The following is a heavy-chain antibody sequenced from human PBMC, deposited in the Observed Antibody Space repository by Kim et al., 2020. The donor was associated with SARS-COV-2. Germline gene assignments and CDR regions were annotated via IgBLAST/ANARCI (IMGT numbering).Heavy chain of an antibody. CDR3: ARVVVVVAATYWFDP. V-gene: IGHV1-69*01. J-gene: IGHJ5*02. D-gene: IGHD2-15*01. Sequence: QKFQGRVTSTADESTSTAYMELSSLRSEDTAVYYCARVVVVVAATYWFDPWGQGTLVTVSS.